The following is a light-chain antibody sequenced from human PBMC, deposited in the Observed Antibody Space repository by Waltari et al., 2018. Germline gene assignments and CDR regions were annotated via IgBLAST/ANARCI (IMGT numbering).Light chain of an antibody. CDR3: QQYATSPRIS. V-gene: IGKV3-20*01. CDR1: QSVSSNY. Sequence: EIVLTQSPGTLSLSPGERATLSCRASQSVSSNYLAWYQQKPGQAPRLLIYGASKRTTGIPDRFSGSGSGTDFTLTISRLEPEEFAVYYCQQYATSPRISFGQGTRLEIK. J-gene: IGKJ5*01. CDR2: GAS.